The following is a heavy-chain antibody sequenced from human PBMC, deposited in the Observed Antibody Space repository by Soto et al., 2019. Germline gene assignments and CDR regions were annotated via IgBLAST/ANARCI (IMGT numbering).Heavy chain of an antibody. CDR2: ISGSGFKK. V-gene: IGHV3-23*01. D-gene: IGHD1-26*01. J-gene: IGHJ5*02. CDR3: AKNQGVELVPLATVDWFDP. Sequence: GGSLRLSCAASGFTFSSYAMSWVRQAPGKGLEWVSSISGSGFKKYYADSVKGRFTIPRDNSKGTVYLELNNLSAEDTAVYHCAKNQGVELVPLATVDWFDPWGQGSVVTVSS. CDR1: GFTFSSYA.